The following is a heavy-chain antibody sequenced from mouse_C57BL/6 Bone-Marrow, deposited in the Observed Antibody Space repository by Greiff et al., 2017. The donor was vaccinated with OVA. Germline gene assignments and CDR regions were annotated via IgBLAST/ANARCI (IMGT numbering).Heavy chain of an antibody. CDR2: IDPENGDT. Sequence: VQLQQSGAELVRPGASVKLSCTASGFNIKDDYMHWVKQRPEQGLEWIGWIDPENGDTKYASKFQGKATITADKSSNTAYLQLSSLPSDDTAIYYCTTSSYYYGSSLYYAMDYWGQGTSVTVSS. V-gene: IGHV14-4*01. J-gene: IGHJ4*01. D-gene: IGHD1-1*01. CDR3: TTSSYYYGSSLYYAMDY. CDR1: GFNIKDDY.